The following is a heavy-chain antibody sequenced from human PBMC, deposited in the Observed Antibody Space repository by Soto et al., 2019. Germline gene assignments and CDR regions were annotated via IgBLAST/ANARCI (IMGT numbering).Heavy chain of an antibody. J-gene: IGHJ6*02. CDR3: AKDISVTTNWYGMDV. V-gene: IGHV3-43*01. CDR2: ISWDGGST. Sequence: PGGSLRLSCAASGFTFDDYTMHWVRQAPGKGLEWVSLISWDGGSTYYADSVKGRFTISRDNSKNSLYLQMNSLRTEDAALYYCAKDISVTTNWYGMDVWGQGTTVTVSS. CDR1: GFTFDDYT. D-gene: IGHD4-17*01.